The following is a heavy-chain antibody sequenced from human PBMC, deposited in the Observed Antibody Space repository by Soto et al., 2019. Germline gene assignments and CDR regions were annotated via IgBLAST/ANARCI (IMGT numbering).Heavy chain of an antibody. CDR3: AAGDWGDDRSGYYTYYFDY. CDR2: IYYSGST. CDR1: GGSISSSSYY. Sequence: QLQLQESGPGLVKPSETLSLTCTVSGGSISSSSYYLGWIRQPPGKGLEGIGSIYYSGSTYYNQSLKSRVTISGDTSKNQFSLKLSSVTAADTAVYYCAAGDWGDDRSGYYTYYFDYWGQGTLVTVS. V-gene: IGHV4-39*01. J-gene: IGHJ4*02. D-gene: IGHD3-22*01.